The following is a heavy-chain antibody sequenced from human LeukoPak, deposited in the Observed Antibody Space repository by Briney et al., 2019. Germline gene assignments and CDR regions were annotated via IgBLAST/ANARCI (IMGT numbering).Heavy chain of an antibody. J-gene: IGHJ4*02. Sequence: GGSLRLSCAASGFTFSSYAMSWVRQAPGKGLGWVSGISGSGGSTYYADSVKGRFTISRDNSKNTLYLQMNSLRAEDTAVYYCAKGLYSSSSYFDYWGQGTLVTVSS. CDR2: ISGSGGST. CDR1: GFTFSSYA. V-gene: IGHV3-23*01. D-gene: IGHD6-6*01. CDR3: AKGLYSSSSYFDY.